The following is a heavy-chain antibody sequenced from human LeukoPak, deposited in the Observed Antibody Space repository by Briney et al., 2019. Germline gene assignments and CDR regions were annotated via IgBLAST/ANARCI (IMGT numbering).Heavy chain of an antibody. CDR1: GFTFSNYW. Sequence: GGSLRLSCAASGFTFSNYWMHWVRQAPGKGLVWVSYINSDGSSTNYADSVKGRFTISRDNAKNTSYLQMNSLRAEDTAVYYCARTRIAARPTVWFDPWGQGTLVTVSS. J-gene: IGHJ5*02. D-gene: IGHD6-6*01. V-gene: IGHV3-74*01. CDR2: INSDGSST. CDR3: ARTRIAARPTVWFDP.